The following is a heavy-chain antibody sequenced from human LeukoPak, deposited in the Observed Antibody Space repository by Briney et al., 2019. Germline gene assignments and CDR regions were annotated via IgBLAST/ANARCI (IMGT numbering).Heavy chain of an antibody. CDR1: GYTFTSYG. J-gene: IGHJ6*03. Sequence: ASVKVSCKASGYTFTSYGISWVRQAPGQGLEWMGWISAYNGNTNYAQKLQGRVTMTTDTSTSTAYMELSRLRSDDTAVYYCARFGYGGIKYYYYYMDVWGKGTTVTVSS. D-gene: IGHD5-12*01. V-gene: IGHV1-18*01. CDR3: ARFGYGGIKYYYYYMDV. CDR2: ISAYNGNT.